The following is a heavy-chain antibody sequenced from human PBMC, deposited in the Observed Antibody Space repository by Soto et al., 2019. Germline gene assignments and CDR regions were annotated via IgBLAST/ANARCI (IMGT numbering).Heavy chain of an antibody. D-gene: IGHD1-7*01. V-gene: IGHV3-23*01. Sequence: WGSLRLSCAASGFTFSSYAMSWVRQAPGKGLEWVSAITGSGGSTYYADSVRGRFTISRDNSKNTLYLQMISLGDEDTAVYYCAKSMTGTMGRAIDSWGQGTPVTVSS. J-gene: IGHJ4*02. CDR3: AKSMTGTMGRAIDS. CDR1: GFTFSSYA. CDR2: ITGSGGST.